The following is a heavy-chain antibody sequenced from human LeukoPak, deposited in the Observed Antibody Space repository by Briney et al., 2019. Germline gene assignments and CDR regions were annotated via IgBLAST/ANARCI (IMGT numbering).Heavy chain of an antibody. V-gene: IGHV3-7*01. J-gene: IGHJ6*03. CDR2: IKQDGSEK. Sequence: GGSLRLSCAASGFTFSNYAMHWVRQAPGKGLEWVANIKQDGSEKYYVDSVKGRFTISRDNAKNSLYLQMNSLRAEDTAVYYCARDGNNYYYYMDVWGKGTTVTVSS. CDR3: ARDGNNYYYYMDV. D-gene: IGHD1/OR15-1a*01. CDR1: GFTFSNYA.